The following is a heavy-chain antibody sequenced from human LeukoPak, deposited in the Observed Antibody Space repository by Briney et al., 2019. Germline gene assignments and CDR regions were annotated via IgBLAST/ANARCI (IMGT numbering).Heavy chain of an antibody. CDR2: IKSKTNASTT. CDR3: TTEDIVVVVGAYDP. J-gene: IGHJ5*02. D-gene: IGHD2-15*01. V-gene: IGHV3-15*01. Sequence: GGSLTLSCAAYGFTFSHACMTWVRQPPGKGLEWVGRIKSKTNASTTDYAAPVKGKFTISRDDSKNTLYLQINSLKIEDTAVYYCTTEDIVVVVGAYDPWGQGTLVTVSS. CDR1: GFTFSHAC.